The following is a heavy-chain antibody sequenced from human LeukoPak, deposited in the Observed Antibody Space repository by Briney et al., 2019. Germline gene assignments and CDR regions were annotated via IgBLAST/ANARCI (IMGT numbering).Heavy chain of an antibody. CDR2: LSYDGSNK. V-gene: IGHV3-30-3*01. Sequence: GGSLRLSCAASGFTFSSYAMHWVRQAPGKGLEWVAVLSYDGSNKYYADSVKGRFTISRDNSKNTLYLQMNSLRAEDTAVYYCARGEAVTNGYPLDYWGQGTLVTVSS. D-gene: IGHD5-18*01. CDR3: ARGEAVTNGYPLDY. J-gene: IGHJ4*02. CDR1: GFTFSSYA.